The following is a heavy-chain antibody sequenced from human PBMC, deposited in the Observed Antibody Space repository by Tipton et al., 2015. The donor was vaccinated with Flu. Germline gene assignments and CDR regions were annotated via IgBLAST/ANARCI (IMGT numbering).Heavy chain of an antibody. J-gene: IGHJ4*02. D-gene: IGHD5-12*01. CDR3: AKFGWLRPSLTHFDS. Sequence: SLRLSCSGSGFTFTSYGLAWVRQAPGKGLEWVSSISGSGTAAHYADSVKGRFTISRDNSENTMYLQMDSLRADDTAVYFCAKFGWLRPSLTHFDSWGQGTLVTVSS. V-gene: IGHV3-23*01. CDR1: GFTFTSYG. CDR2: ISGSGTAA.